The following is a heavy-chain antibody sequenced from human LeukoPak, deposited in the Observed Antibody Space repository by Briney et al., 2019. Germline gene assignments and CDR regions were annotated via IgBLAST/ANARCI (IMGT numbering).Heavy chain of an antibody. J-gene: IGHJ6*03. D-gene: IGHD3-22*01. CDR1: GGSFSGYY. CDR3: ARRGYYYDSSGYYSYYYYYYMDV. Sequence: PSETLSLTCAVYGGSFSGYYWSWIRQPPGKGLEWIGEINHSGSTNYNPSLKSRVTISVDTSKNQFSLKLSSVTAADTAVYYCARRGYYYDSSGYYSYYYYYYMDVWGKGTTVTISS. CDR2: INHSGST. V-gene: IGHV4-34*01.